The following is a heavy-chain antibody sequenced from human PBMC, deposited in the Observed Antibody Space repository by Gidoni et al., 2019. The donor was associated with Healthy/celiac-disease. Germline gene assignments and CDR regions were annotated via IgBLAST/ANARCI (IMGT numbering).Heavy chain of an antibody. V-gene: IGHV3-9*01. CDR1: GFTFDDYA. D-gene: IGHD1-26*01. Sequence: EVQLVESGGGLVQPGRSLRLSCAASGFTFDDYAMHWVRQAPGKGLEWVSGISWNSGSIGYADSVKGRFTISRDNAKNSLYLQMNSLRAEDTALYYCAKDVWELLPLDAFDIWGQGTMVTVSS. CDR3: AKDVWELLPLDAFDI. J-gene: IGHJ3*02. CDR2: ISWNSGSI.